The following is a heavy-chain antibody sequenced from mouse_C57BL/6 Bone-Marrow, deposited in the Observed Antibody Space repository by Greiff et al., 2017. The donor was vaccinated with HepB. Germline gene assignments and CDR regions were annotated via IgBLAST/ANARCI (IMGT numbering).Heavy chain of an antibody. V-gene: IGHV1-4*01. D-gene: IGHD2-2*01. J-gene: IGHJ3*01. CDR1: GYTFTSYT. Sequence: VKLQESGAELARPGASVKMSCKASGYTFTSYTLHWVQQRPGQGLEWIGYINPSSGYTKYNQKFKDKATLPADKSSSTAYMQLSSLTSEDSAVYYCARCDGYGKSFAYWGQGTLVTVSA. CDR2: INPSSGYT. CDR3: ARCDGYGKSFAY.